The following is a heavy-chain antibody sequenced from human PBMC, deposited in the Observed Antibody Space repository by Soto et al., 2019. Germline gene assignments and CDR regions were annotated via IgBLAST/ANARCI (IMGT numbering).Heavy chain of an antibody. CDR1: GYSFMSYW. Sequence: PGESLKISCKGSGYSFMSYWISWVRQMPGRGLEWMGRISPSDSNIDHSPSFQGHVTISADMSTSTAYLKWSSLRASDTAIYYCARLGLAATYSYGMDVWGQGTTVTVSS. CDR3: ARLGLAATYSYGMDV. V-gene: IGHV5-10-1*01. CDR2: ISPSDSNI. J-gene: IGHJ6*02. D-gene: IGHD2-15*01.